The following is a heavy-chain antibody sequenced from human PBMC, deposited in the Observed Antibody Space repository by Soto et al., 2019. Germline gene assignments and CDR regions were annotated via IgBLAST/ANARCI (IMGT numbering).Heavy chain of an antibody. D-gene: IGHD3-16*02. V-gene: IGHV4-34*01. J-gene: IGHJ5*02. CDR1: GGSFSGYY. Sequence: LSLTCAVYGGSFSGYYWIWIRQPPGKGLEWIGEINHSGSTNYNPSLKSRVTISVDTSKNQFSLKLSSVTAADTAVYYCARKKRSQYYDYVWGSYRPSNWFDPWGQGTLVTVSS. CDR3: ARKKRSQYYDYVWGSYRPSNWFDP. CDR2: INHSGST.